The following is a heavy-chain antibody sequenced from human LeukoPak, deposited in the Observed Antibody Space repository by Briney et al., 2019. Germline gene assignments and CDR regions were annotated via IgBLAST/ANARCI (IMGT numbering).Heavy chain of an antibody. D-gene: IGHD3-22*01. CDR1: GGSISSYY. CDR2: FYYSGST. V-gene: IGHV4-59*01. CDR3: ATTVVDYYDSSGYYLDY. J-gene: IGHJ4*02. Sequence: SETLSLTCTVSGGSISSYYWSRIRQPPGKGLEWIGYFYYSGSTNYNPSLKSRVTISVDTSKNQFSLKLSSVTAADTAVYYCATTVVDYYDSSGYYLDYWGQGTLVTVSS.